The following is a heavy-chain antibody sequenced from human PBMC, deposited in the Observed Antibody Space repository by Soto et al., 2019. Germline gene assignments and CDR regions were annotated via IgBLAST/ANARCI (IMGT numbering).Heavy chain of an antibody. CDR3: ARRDGIYFDY. J-gene: IGHJ4*02. V-gene: IGHV4-59*08. CDR1: GGSISNYY. CDR2: IYYTGST. Sequence: SETLSLTCTVSGGSISNYYWSWIRQPPGKGLEWIGYIYYTGSTNYNPSLKSRVTISLDTSKNQFSLKLSSVTAADTAVYYCARRDGIYFDYWGQGTLVTVSS. D-gene: IGHD1-20*01.